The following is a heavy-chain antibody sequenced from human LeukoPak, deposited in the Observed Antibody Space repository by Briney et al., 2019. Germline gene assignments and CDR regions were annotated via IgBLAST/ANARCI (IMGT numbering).Heavy chain of an antibody. J-gene: IGHJ4*02. CDR2: IKSRTDGETT. CDR1: GFTFSSVW. D-gene: IGHD3-16*01. CDR3: TTVHGAGPVNFDY. Sequence: GGSLRLSCTASGFTFSSVWMTWVRQAPGMGLEWVGRIKSRTDGETTDYAAPVKGRFSISRDDSENTLYLQMNSLKNEDTAVYFCTTVHGAGPVNFDYWGQGSLVTVSS. V-gene: IGHV3-15*01.